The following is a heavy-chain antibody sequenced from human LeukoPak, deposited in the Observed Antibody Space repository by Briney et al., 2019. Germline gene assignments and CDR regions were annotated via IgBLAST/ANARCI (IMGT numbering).Heavy chain of an antibody. J-gene: IGHJ4*02. D-gene: IGHD3-9*01. CDR2: ISAYNGNT. V-gene: IGHV1-18*01. CDR1: GYTFTNYG. Sequence: GASVKVSCKASGYTFTNYGISWVRQAPGQGLEWMGWISAYNGNTNYAQKLQGRVTMTTDTSTSTAYMELRSLRSDDTAVYYCARYSYDILTGYYIDYWGQGTLVTVSS. CDR3: ARYSYDILTGYYIDY.